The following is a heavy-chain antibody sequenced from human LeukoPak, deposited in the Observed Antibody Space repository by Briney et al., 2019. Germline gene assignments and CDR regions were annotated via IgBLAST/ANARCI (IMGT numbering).Heavy chain of an antibody. CDR2: INPNSGGT. CDR1: GYTFTGYY. CDR3: ARAWDGFGELFDY. D-gene: IGHD3-10*01. V-gene: IGHV1-2*02. J-gene: IGHJ4*02. Sequence: GASVKVSCKASGYTFTGYYIHWVRQAPGQGLEWMGWINPNSGGTNYAQKFQGRVTMTRDTSISTAYMELSRLRSDDTAVYYCARAWDGFGELFDYWGQGTLVTASS.